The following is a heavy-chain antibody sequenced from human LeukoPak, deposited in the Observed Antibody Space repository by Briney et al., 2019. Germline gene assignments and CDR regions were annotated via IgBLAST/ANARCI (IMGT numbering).Heavy chain of an antibody. Sequence: PGGSLRLSCAASGFTFSSYAMHWVRQAPGKGLEWVSVIYSGGSTYYADSVKGRFTISRHNSKNTLYLQMNSLRAEDTAVYYCARGSPTYDILTGYFYYFDYWGQGTLVTVSS. V-gene: IGHV3-53*04. CDR2: IYSGGST. D-gene: IGHD3-9*01. CDR3: ARGSPTYDILTGYFYYFDY. J-gene: IGHJ4*02. CDR1: GFTFSSYA.